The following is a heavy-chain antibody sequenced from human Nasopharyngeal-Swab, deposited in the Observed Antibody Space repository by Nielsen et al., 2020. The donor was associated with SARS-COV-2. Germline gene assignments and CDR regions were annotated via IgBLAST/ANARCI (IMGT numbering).Heavy chain of an antibody. CDR2: ISYDGINE. Sequence: WIRQPPGKGLEWVALISYDGINEYYADSVKGRFTISRDNSKNTLYVQMNSLRAEDTTVYYCAKDGRLFGVIIIEGEDCYMDVWGKGTTVTVSS. CDR3: AKDGRLFGVIIIEGEDCYMDV. D-gene: IGHD3-3*01. V-gene: IGHV3-30*18. J-gene: IGHJ6*03.